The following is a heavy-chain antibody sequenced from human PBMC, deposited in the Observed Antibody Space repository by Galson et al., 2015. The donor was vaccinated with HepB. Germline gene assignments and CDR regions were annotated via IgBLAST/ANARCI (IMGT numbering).Heavy chain of an antibody. CDR2: ISSSSSYI. D-gene: IGHD3-3*01. V-gene: IGHV3-21*01. CDR1: GFTVSSNY. Sequence: SLRLSCAASGFTVSSNYMSWVRQAPGKGLEWVSSISSSSSYIYYADSVKGRFTISRDNAKNSLYLQMNSLRAEDTAVYYCARDQGRVVIRGVDYWGQGTLVTVSS. J-gene: IGHJ4*02. CDR3: ARDQGRVVIRGVDY.